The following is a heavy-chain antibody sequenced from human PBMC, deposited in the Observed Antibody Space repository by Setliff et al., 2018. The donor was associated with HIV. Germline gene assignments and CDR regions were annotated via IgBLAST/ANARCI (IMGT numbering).Heavy chain of an antibody. CDR2: INHSGST. V-gene: IGHV4-34*01. D-gene: IGHD2-15*01. J-gene: IGHJ1*01. CDR1: NGSFSGYY. Sequence: PSETLSLTCAVYNGSFSGYYWSWIRQPPGKGLEWIGEINHSGSTNYNPSLRSRVTISVDTSKNQFSLKLSSVTAADMAVYYCARTTLIYCRDGSCYQSAEYFQHWGQGTLVTVSS. CDR3: ARTTLIYCRDGSCYQSAEYFQH.